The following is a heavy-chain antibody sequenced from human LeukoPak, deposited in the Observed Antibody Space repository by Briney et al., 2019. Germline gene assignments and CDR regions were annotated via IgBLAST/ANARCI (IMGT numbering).Heavy chain of an antibody. CDR2: ISAYNGNT. D-gene: IGHD3-10*01. Sequence: GASVKVSCKASGYTFTSYGISWVRQAPGQGLEWMGWISAYNGNTNYAQKLQGRVTMTTDTSTSTAYMELRSLRSDDTAVYYCARSRTRRLLWFGDEPYYFDYWGQGTLVTVSS. CDR3: ARSRTRRLLWFGDEPYYFDY. CDR1: GYTFTSYG. J-gene: IGHJ4*02. V-gene: IGHV1-18*01.